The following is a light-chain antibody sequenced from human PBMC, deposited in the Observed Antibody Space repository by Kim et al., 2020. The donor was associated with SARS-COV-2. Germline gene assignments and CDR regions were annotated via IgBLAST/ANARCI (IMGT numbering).Light chain of an antibody. CDR2: AAS. CDR3: QQSYTTPFT. V-gene: IGKV1-39*01. J-gene: IGKJ3*01. CDR1: QSISSH. Sequence: DIQMTQSPSTLSASVGDRVTITCRTTQSISSHLNWYQQKPGTAPKLLISAASTLQGGVPSRFSGSGSDTDFTLTINSLQPEDFATYFCQQSYTTPFTFGPGTKVDIK.